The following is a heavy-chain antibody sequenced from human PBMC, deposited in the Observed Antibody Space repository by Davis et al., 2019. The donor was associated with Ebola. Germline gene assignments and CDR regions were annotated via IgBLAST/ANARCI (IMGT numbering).Heavy chain of an antibody. CDR2: IGTAGDT. CDR1: GFTFSSYD. Sequence: GESLKISCAASGFTFSSYDMHWVRQATGKGLEWVSAIGTAGDTYYPDSVKGRFTISRDNAKNSLYLQMNSLRAEDTAVYYCARDGKGYCTGGVCCEDYGMDVWGQGTTVTVSS. V-gene: IGHV3-13*01. D-gene: IGHD2-8*02. CDR3: ARDGKGYCTGGVCCEDYGMDV. J-gene: IGHJ6*02.